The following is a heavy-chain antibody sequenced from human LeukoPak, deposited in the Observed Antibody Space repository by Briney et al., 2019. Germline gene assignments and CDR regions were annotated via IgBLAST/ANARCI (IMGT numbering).Heavy chain of an antibody. CDR1: GFTFSGYW. CDR3: ARASPYFDY. J-gene: IGHJ4*01. Sequence: GGSLRLSCAASGFTFSGYWMTWVRQAPGKGLEWVANIKQDGNEKYYVESVKGRFTISRDNAKNSLSLQMNSLRAEDTALYYCARASPYFDYWGQEPWSPSLQ. D-gene: IGHD6-6*01. V-gene: IGHV3-7*01. CDR2: IKQDGNEK.